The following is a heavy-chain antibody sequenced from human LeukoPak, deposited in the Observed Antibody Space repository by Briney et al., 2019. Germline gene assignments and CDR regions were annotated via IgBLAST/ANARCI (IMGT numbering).Heavy chain of an antibody. D-gene: IGHD2-15*01. Sequence: GGSLRLSCAASGFTFSSYAMSWVRQAPGKGLEWVSAISGSGGSTYYADSVKGRFTISRDNSKNTLYLQMNSLRAEDTAVYYCAKSPARPYCSGGSCYSNYWGQGTLVTVSS. CDR2: ISGSGGST. V-gene: IGHV3-23*01. CDR3: AKSPARPYCSGGSCYSNY. CDR1: GFTFSSYA. J-gene: IGHJ4*02.